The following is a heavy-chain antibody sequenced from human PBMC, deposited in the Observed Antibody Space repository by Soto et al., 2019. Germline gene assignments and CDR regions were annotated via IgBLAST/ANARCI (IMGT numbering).Heavy chain of an antibody. V-gene: IGHV5-51*01. Sequence: PGESLKISCKGSGYSFTSYWIGWVRQMPGKGLEWMGIIYPGDSDTRYSPSFQGQVTNSADKSISTAYLQWSSLKASDTAMYYCARAGIAAAGTFGMDVWGQGTTVTVSS. CDR3: ARAGIAAAGTFGMDV. CDR1: GYSFTSYW. CDR2: IYPGDSDT. D-gene: IGHD6-13*01. J-gene: IGHJ6*02.